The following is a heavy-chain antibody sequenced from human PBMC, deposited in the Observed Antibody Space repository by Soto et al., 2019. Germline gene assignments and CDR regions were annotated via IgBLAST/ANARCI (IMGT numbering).Heavy chain of an antibody. CDR1: GYTFTGYY. D-gene: IGHD5-18*01. Sequence: GASVKFSCKASGYTFTGYYMHWVRQAPGQGLEWMGWINPNSGGTNYAQKFQGRVTMTRDTSISTAYMELSRLRSDDTAVYYCARVGPDTAMVLWYWGQGTLVTVSS. J-gene: IGHJ4*02. V-gene: IGHV1-2*02. CDR2: INPNSGGT. CDR3: ARVGPDTAMVLWY.